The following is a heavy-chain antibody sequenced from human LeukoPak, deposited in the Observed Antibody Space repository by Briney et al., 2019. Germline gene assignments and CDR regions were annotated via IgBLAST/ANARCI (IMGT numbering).Heavy chain of an antibody. CDR1: GFTFSSYA. V-gene: IGHV3-23*01. CDR3: ASLWFRANDAFDI. CDR2: ISGSGGST. Sequence: GGSLRLSCAASGFTFSSYAMSWVRQAPGKGLEWVSAISGSGGSTYYADSVKGRFTISRDNSKNTLYLQMNSLGAEDTAVYYCASLWFRANDAFDIWGQGTMVTVSS. J-gene: IGHJ3*02. D-gene: IGHD3-10*01.